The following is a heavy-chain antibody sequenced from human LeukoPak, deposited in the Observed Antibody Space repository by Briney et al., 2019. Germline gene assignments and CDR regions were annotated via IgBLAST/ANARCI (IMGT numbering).Heavy chain of an antibody. CDR3: ARGGAGSFDL. D-gene: IGHD3-10*01. Sequence: PWGSLRLSCAASGFTFSSHWMHWVRQAPGKRLVWVSRINNDGSSTTYADSVEGRFTISRDNANNILYLQMKSLRAEDTAIYYCARGGAGSFDLWGQGTLVTVSS. V-gene: IGHV3-74*01. CDR2: INNDGSST. CDR1: GFTFSSHW. J-gene: IGHJ5*02.